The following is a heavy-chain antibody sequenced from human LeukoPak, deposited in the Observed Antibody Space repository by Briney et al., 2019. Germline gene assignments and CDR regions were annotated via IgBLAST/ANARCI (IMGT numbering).Heavy chain of an antibody. CDR3: ARVGEGNFDY. Sequence: VASVKVSCKASGGTFSSYAISWVRQAPGHGLEWMGGIIPIFGTANYAQKFQGRVTITTDESTSTAYMELSSLRSEDTAVYYCARVGEGNFDYWGQGTLVTVSS. D-gene: IGHD3-10*01. CDR1: GGTFSSYA. J-gene: IGHJ4*02. CDR2: IIPIFGTA. V-gene: IGHV1-69*05.